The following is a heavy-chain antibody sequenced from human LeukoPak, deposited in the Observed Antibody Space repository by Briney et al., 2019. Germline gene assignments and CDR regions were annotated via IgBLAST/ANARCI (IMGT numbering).Heavy chain of an antibody. CDR2: IYHSGST. Sequence: SETLSLTCAVYGGSFSGYYWGWIRQPPGKGLEWIGSIYHSGSTFDNPSLKSRVTISVDTSKNQFSLKLSSVTAADTAVYYCARQTGSGLFILPGGQGTLVTVSS. CDR3: ARQTGSGLFILP. D-gene: IGHD3/OR15-3a*01. V-gene: IGHV4-34*01. J-gene: IGHJ4*02. CDR1: GGSFSGYY.